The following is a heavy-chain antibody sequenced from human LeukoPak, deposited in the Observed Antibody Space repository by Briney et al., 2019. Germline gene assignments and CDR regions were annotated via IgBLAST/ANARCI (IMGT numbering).Heavy chain of an antibody. J-gene: IGHJ4*02. CDR2: IILILGIA. V-gene: IGHV1-69*02. CDR1: GGTFSSYT. Sequence: SVKVSCKASGGTFSSYTISWVRQAPGQGLEWMGRIILILGIANYAQKFQGRVTITADKSTSTAYMELSSLRSEDTAVYYCASPRRGAKRWGYYFDYWGQGTLVTVSS. D-gene: IGHD7-27*01. CDR3: ASPRRGAKRWGYYFDY.